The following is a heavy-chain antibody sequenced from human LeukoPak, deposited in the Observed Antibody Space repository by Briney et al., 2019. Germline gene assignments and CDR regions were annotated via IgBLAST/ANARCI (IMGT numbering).Heavy chain of an antibody. J-gene: IGHJ4*02. V-gene: IGHV3-30-3*01. CDR2: ISYDGNNK. CDR3: ARGSAAMGEW. Sequence: PGRSLRLSCAASGFTFNSYSMHWVRQAPGKGLEWVAVISYDGNNKYYADSVKGRFTISRDNSKNTLYLQMNSLRPEDTAVYYCARGSAAMGEWWGQGTLVTVSS. D-gene: IGHD5-18*01. CDR1: GFTFNSYS.